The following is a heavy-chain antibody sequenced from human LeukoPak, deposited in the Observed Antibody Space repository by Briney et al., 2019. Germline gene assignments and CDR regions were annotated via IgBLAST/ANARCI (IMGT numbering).Heavy chain of an antibody. J-gene: IGHJ4*02. CDR1: GFTFNLYA. Sequence: GGSLRLSCTASGFTFNLYAMTWVRQAPGKGLEWVSAITGSGGSTYYADSVKGRFTISRDNAKNSLYLQMNSLRAEDTAIYYCTRDSPPDYWGQGTLVTVSS. V-gene: IGHV3-23*01. CDR3: TRDSPPDY. CDR2: ITGSGGST.